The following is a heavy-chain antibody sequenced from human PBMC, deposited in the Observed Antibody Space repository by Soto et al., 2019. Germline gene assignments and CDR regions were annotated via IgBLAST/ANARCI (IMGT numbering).Heavy chain of an antibody. CDR2: INPNSGGT. V-gene: IGHV1-2*04. J-gene: IGHJ3*02. CDR1: GYTFTGYY. CDR3: ARTDWFNAFDI. D-gene: IGHD3-3*01. Sequence: APVKVSSKASGYTFTGYYMHWVRQAPGQGLEWMGWINPNSGGTNYAQKFQGWVTMTRDTSISTAYMELSRLRSDDTAVYYCARTDWFNAFDIWGQGTMVTVSS.